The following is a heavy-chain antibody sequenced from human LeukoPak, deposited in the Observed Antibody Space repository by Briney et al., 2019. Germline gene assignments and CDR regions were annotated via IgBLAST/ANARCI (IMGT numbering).Heavy chain of an antibody. CDR1: GFTFSSYW. D-gene: IGHD4-11*01. Sequence: GGSPRLSCAASGFTFSSYWMSWVRQAPGKGLEWVANIKQDGSEKYYVDSVRGRFTISRDNAKNSLYLQMNSLRAEDTAVYYCARVLYSKRDNWFDPWGQGTLVTVSS. CDR3: ARVLYSKRDNWFDP. CDR2: IKQDGSEK. V-gene: IGHV3-7*01. J-gene: IGHJ5*02.